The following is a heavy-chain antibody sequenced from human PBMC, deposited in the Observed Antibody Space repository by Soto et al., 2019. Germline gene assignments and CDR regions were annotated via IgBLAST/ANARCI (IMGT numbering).Heavy chain of an antibody. Sequence: PSETLSLTCTVSGGSISSGVYYWSWIRQHPGKGLEWIGYVFYNGRTYYNPSLKSRLTISVDTSKSQFSLRLSSVTAADTAIYYCARGVYCGGACYSGTDYWGQGTLVTVSS. J-gene: IGHJ4*02. CDR2: VFYNGRT. V-gene: IGHV4-31*03. CDR1: GGSISSGVYY. CDR3: ARGVYCGGACYSGTDY. D-gene: IGHD2-21*02.